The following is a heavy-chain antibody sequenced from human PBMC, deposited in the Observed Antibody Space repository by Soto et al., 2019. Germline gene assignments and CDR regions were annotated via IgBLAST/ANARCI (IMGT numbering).Heavy chain of an antibody. CDR3: AKGVAAAGDAFDI. CDR1: GFTFSSYA. CDR2: ISGSGGST. J-gene: IGHJ3*02. Sequence: WGSLRLSCAASGFTFSSYAMSWVRQAPGKGLEWVSAISGSGGSTYYADSVKGRFTISRDNSKNTLYLQMNSLRAEDTAVYYCAKGVAAAGDAFDIWGQGTMVTVSS. V-gene: IGHV3-23*01. D-gene: IGHD6-13*01.